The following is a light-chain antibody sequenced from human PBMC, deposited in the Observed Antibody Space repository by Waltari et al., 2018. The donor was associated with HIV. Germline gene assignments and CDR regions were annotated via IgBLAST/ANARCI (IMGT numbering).Light chain of an antibody. CDR1: SSNIGAGYD. CDR3: QSYDSSLSGSDVV. Sequence: QSVVTQPPSVSGAPGQRVTISCTGSSSNIGAGYDVHWYQQLPGTAPKLLIYGNRQRPSGVPDRFSGSKSGTSASLAITGLQAEDEADYYCQSYDSSLSGSDVVFGGGTELTVL. CDR2: GNR. V-gene: IGLV1-40*01. J-gene: IGLJ2*01.